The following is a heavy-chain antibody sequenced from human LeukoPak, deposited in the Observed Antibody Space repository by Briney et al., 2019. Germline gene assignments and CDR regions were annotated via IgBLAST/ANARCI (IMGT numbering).Heavy chain of an antibody. CDR2: IVVGSGNT. CDR1: GFTFTSSA. J-gene: IGHJ6*02. V-gene: IGHV1-58*02. D-gene: IGHD6-19*01. Sequence: SVKVSCKASGFTFTSSAMQWVRQARGQRLEWIGWIVVGSGNTNYAQKFQERVTITRNMSTSTAYMELSSLRSEDTAVYYCAADWVRGWTNYYYYGMDVWGQGTTVTVSS. CDR3: AADWVRGWTNYYYYGMDV.